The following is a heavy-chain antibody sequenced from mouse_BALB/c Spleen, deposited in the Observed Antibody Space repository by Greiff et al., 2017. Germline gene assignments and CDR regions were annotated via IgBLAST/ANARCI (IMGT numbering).Heavy chain of an antibody. Sequence: VQLQQSGAELVRPGASVKLSCTASGFNIKDYYMHWVKQRPEQGLEWIGWIDPENGDTEYAPKFQGKATMTADTSSNTAYLQLSSLTSEDTAVYYCNTWGKDGSLFAYWGQGTLVTVSA. CDR3: NTWGKDGSLFAY. CDR2: IDPENGDT. V-gene: IGHV14-4*02. J-gene: IGHJ3*01. D-gene: IGHD2-3*01. CDR1: GFNIKDYY.